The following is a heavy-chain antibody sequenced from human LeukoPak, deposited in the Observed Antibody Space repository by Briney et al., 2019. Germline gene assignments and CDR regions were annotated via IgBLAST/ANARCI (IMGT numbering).Heavy chain of an antibody. CDR2: IGGSGGST. CDR3: AKATTVTADYYYYYMDV. D-gene: IGHD4-17*01. V-gene: IGHV3-23*01. Sequence: RTGGSLRLSCAASGFTFSSYAMSWVRQAPGKGLEWVSAIGGSGGSTYYADSVKGRFTISRDNSKNTLYLQMNSLRAEDTVVYYCAKATTVTADYYYYYMDVWGKGTTVTVSS. J-gene: IGHJ6*03. CDR1: GFTFSSYA.